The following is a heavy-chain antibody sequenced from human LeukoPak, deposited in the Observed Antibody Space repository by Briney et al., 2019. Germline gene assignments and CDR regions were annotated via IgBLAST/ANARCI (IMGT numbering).Heavy chain of an antibody. D-gene: IGHD6-13*01. V-gene: IGHV4-59*08. CDR3: ARPFSWTKDAFDI. CDR2: IYYSGST. Sequence: SETLSLTCTVSGGSISSYYWSWIRQPPGKGLEWIGYIYYSGSTNYNPSLKSRVTISVDTSKNQFSLKLSSVTAADTAVYYCARPFSWTKDAFDIWGQGTMVTVSS. J-gene: IGHJ3*02. CDR1: GGSISSYY.